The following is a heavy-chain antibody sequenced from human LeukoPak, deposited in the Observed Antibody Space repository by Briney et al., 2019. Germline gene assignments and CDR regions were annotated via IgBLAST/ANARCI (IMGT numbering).Heavy chain of an antibody. Sequence: QPGGSLRLSCAASGFTFSNYAMSWVRQAPGKGLEWVSSISGSGTYYADSAKGRFTISRDNSKNTLYLQMNSLRAEDTAVYYCAKDGGMTATGGYFDYWGQGTLVTVSS. V-gene: IGHV3-23*01. D-gene: IGHD2-21*02. CDR1: GFTFSNYA. CDR3: AKDGGMTATGGYFDY. CDR2: ISGSGT. J-gene: IGHJ4*02.